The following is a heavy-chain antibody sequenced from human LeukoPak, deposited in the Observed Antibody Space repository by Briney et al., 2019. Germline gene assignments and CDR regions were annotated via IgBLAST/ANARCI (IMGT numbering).Heavy chain of an antibody. V-gene: IGHV1-46*01. CDR1: GYTFTSSD. D-gene: IGHD6-19*01. Sequence: ASVKVSCKASGYTFTSSDIHWVRQAPGQGLEWMGIINPSGGSTTFAQKFQGRVTMTRDMSTSTVYMELSSLRSEDTAVYYCARDSSVWGTGAFDIWGQGTMVTVSS. CDR3: ARDSSVWGTGAFDI. J-gene: IGHJ3*02. CDR2: INPSGGST.